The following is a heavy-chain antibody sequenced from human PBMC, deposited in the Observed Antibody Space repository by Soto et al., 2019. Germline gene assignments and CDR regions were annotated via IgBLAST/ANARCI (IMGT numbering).Heavy chain of an antibody. CDR1: GFTFSSYA. V-gene: IGHV3-23*01. CDR2: ISGSGGST. CDR3: AKLPITIFGVVPRPNWFDP. J-gene: IGHJ5*02. D-gene: IGHD3-3*01. Sequence: PGGSLRLSCAASGFTFSSYAMSWVRQAPGKGLEWVSAISGSGGSTYYADSVKGRFTISRDNSKNTLYLQMNSLRAEDTAVYYCAKLPITIFGVVPRPNWFDPWGQGTLVTVSS.